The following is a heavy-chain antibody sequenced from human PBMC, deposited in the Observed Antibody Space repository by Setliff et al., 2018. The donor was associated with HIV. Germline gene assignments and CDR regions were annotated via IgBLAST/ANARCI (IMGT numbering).Heavy chain of an antibody. CDR2: IKQDGSDM. CDR3: ATQTGFYNSHWYDY. V-gene: IGHV3-7*01. D-gene: IGHD6-13*01. Sequence: GSLRLSCLASGFTFTGLTFTDYNMNWVRRAPGRGLEWVANIKQDGSDMHYIESVKGRFTIFRDNAKNSVFLQMNSLRAEDTGVYYCATQTGFYNSHWYDYWGQGTMVTVSS. J-gene: IGHJ4*02. CDR1: GFTFTGLTFTDYN.